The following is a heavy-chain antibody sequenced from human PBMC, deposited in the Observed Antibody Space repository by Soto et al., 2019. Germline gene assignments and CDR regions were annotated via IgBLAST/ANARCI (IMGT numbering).Heavy chain of an antibody. CDR2: ISHSGTF. D-gene: IGHD2-15*01. CDR3: VRSVPSATWQYSGMDV. Sequence: QVRLQDSGPGLVEPSGTLSLTCAVSGDSVSSSSCWSWVRQAPGKGLEWIGEISHSGTFNYNPSLASRVSVSVDKSRNQLSLNLKSVTAADTAVYYCVRSVPSATWQYSGMDVWGQGTTVTVSS. V-gene: IGHV4-4*02. CDR1: GDSVSSSSC. J-gene: IGHJ6*02.